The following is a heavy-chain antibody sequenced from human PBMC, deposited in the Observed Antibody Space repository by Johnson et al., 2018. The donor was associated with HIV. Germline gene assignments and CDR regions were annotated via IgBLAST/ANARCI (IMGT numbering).Heavy chain of an antibody. CDR1: GFSVSNYY. D-gene: IGHD3-3*01. Sequence: VQLVESGGNLVQPGGSLRLSCAASGFSVSNYYMSWVRQAPGKGLEWVSVLFSDGTTYYADSVKGRFTISRDNSKNTLYLQMNSLRAEDTAVYYCAKDSFWSGYYTDGVGAFDIWGQGTMVTVSS. V-gene: IGHV3-66*01. CDR3: AKDSFWSGYYTDGVGAFDI. CDR2: LFSDGTT. J-gene: IGHJ3*02.